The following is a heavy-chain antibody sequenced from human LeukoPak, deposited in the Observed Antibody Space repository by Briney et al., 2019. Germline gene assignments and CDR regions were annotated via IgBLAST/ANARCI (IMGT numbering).Heavy chain of an antibody. D-gene: IGHD2-2*01. V-gene: IGHV3-74*01. J-gene: IGHJ5*02. CDR1: GFTFSSYW. Sequence: GGSLRLSCAASGFTFSSYWMHWVRQAPGKGLVWVSRINSDGSSTSYADSVKGRFTISRDNAKNTLYLQMNSLRAEDTAVNYCARGGYCSSTGCSSSSWFDPWGQGTLVTVSS. CDR3: ARGGYCSSTGCSSSSWFDP. CDR2: INSDGSST.